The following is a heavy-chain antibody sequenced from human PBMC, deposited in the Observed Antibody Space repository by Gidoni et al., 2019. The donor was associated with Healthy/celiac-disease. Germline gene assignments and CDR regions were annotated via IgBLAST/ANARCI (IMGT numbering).Heavy chain of an antibody. D-gene: IGHD6-19*01. CDR1: GGSISSYY. CDR3: ARSVAGYVDY. V-gene: IGHV4-59*01. CDR2: IYYSGST. Sequence: QVQLQESGPGLVKPSETLSLTCTVSGGSISSYYWSWIRQPPGKGLEWIGYIYYSGSTNYNPSLKSRVTISVDTSKNQFSLKLSSVTAADTAVYYCARSVAGYVDYWGQGTLVTVSS. J-gene: IGHJ4*02.